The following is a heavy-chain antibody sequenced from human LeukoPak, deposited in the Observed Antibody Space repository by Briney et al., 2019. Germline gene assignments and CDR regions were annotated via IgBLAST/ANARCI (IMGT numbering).Heavy chain of an antibody. CDR1: GFTFSSYS. CDR2: ISSSSSYI. D-gene: IGHD1-26*01. V-gene: IGHV3-21*01. J-gene: IGHJ4*02. Sequence: GGSLRLSGAASGFTFSSYSMNWVRKAPGKGLEWVSSISSSSSYIYYADSVKGRFTISRDNAKNSLYLQMNSLRAEDTAVYYCARAGADGVYWGQGTLVTVSS. CDR3: ARAGADGVY.